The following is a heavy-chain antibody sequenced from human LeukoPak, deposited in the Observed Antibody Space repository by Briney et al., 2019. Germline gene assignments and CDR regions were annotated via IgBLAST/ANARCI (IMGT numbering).Heavy chain of an antibody. J-gene: IGHJ5*02. CDR2: INHSGST. D-gene: IGHD2-15*01. CDR3: ARGQGGYRSGGSCYSKRAQYNWFDP. V-gene: IGHV4-34*01. CDR1: GGSFSGYY. Sequence: SETLSLTCTVYGGSFSGYYWSWIRQPPGKGLEWSGEINHSGSTNYNPSLKSRVTISVDTSKNQFSLKLRSVTAADTAVYYCARGQGGYRSGGSCYSKRAQYNWFDPWGQGTLVTVSS.